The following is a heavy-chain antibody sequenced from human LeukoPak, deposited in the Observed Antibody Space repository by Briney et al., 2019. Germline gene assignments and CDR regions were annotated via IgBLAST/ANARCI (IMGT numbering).Heavy chain of an antibody. Sequence: GSSVKVSCKASGGTFSSYAISWVRQAPGQGLEWMGGVIPIFCTANYAQKFQGRVTITTDESTSTAYMELSSLRSEDTAVYYCARGMVRGVPGPYFDYWGQGTLVTVSS. CDR2: VIPIFCTA. CDR1: GGTFSSYA. D-gene: IGHD3-10*01. J-gene: IGHJ4*02. CDR3: ARGMVRGVPGPYFDY. V-gene: IGHV1-69*05.